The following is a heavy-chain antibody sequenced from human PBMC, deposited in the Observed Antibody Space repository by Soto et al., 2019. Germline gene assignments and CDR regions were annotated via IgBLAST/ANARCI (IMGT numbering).Heavy chain of an antibody. V-gene: IGHV3-33*01. Sequence: QVQLVESGGGVVQPGRSLRLSCAASGFTFSSYGMHWVRQAPGKGLEWVAVIWYDGSNKYYADSVKGRFTISRDNSKNTLYLQMNSLRAEDTAVYYCARNSLRRYYYMDVWGKGTTVTVSS. CDR1: GFTFSSYG. D-gene: IGHD2-21*01. CDR2: IWYDGSNK. J-gene: IGHJ6*03. CDR3: ARNSLRRYYYMDV.